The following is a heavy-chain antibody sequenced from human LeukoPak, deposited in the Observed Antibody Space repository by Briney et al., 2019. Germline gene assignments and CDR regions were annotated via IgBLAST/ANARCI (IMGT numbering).Heavy chain of an antibody. V-gene: IGHV3-30*18. D-gene: IGHD5-18*01. CDR2: ISYDGSNK. Sequence: GGSLRLSCAASGFTFSSYGMHWVRQAPGKGLEWVAVISYDGSNKYYADSVKGRFTISRDNSKNTLYLQMNSLRAEDTAVYYCAKDRQPGYSYGRQLDYWGQGTLVTVSS. CDR1: GFTFSSYG. CDR3: AKDRQPGYSYGRQLDY. J-gene: IGHJ4*02.